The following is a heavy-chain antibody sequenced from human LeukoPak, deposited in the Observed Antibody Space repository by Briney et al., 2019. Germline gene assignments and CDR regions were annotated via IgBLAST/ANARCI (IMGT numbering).Heavy chain of an antibody. J-gene: IGHJ1*01. CDR1: GFTFSSYS. D-gene: IGHD3-22*01. CDR2: ISSSSSYI. Sequence: GGSLRLSCAASGFTFSSYSMNWVRQAPGEGLEWVSSISSSSSYIYYADSVKGRFTISRDNAKNSLYLQMNSMRAEDTAVYYCAKAPNYYDPRPPFQHWGQGTLVTVSS. V-gene: IGHV3-21*01. CDR3: AKAPNYYDPRPPFQH.